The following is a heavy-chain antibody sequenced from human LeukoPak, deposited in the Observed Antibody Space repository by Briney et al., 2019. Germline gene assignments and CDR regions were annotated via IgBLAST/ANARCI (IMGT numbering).Heavy chain of an antibody. CDR2: ISSSNTYI. V-gene: IGHV3-21*01. J-gene: IGHJ4*02. CDR1: GFTFNSYS. CDR3: ARADPYED. D-gene: IGHD3-3*01. Sequence: PGGSLRLSCAASGFTFNSYSMSWVRQAPGKGLEWVSSISSSNTYIYYADSVKGRFTVFRDNAKNSLYLQMNSLRAEDTALYYCARADPYEDWGQGTLVTVSS.